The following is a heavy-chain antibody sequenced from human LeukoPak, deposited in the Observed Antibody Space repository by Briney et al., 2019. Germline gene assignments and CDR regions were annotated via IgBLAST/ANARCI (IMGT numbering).Heavy chain of an antibody. CDR3: ARDSGPGYHDAFDI. V-gene: IGHV7-4-1*02. CDR1: GYTFTSYA. CDR2: INTNTGNP. D-gene: IGHD2-2*01. J-gene: IGHJ3*02. Sequence: GASVKVSCKASGYTFTSYAMNWVRQAPGQGLEWMGWINTNTGNPTYAQGFTGRFVFSLDTSVSTAYLQISSLKAEDTAVYYCARDSGPGYHDAFDIWGQGTMVTVSS.